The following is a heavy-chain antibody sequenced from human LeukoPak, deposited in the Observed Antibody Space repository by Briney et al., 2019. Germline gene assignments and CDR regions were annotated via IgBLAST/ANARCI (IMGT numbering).Heavy chain of an antibody. D-gene: IGHD2-21*01. J-gene: IGHJ3*02. CDR2: ISSSNSSI. CDR3: VRDHLWSFDI. Sequence: GGSLRLSCAASGFTFSSFNMNWVRQAPGKGLEWVSYISSSNSSIYYADSVKGRFTISRDNAKNSLYLQMNSLRAEDTAIYYCVRDHLWSFDIWGQGTVVTVSS. V-gene: IGHV3-48*01. CDR1: GFTFSSFN.